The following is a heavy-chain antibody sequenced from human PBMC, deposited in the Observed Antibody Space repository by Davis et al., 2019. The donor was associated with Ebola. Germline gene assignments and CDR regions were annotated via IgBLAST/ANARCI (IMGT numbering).Heavy chain of an antibody. CDR1: GFTFSSYS. J-gene: IGHJ4*02. CDR2: ISSRNSYI. V-gene: IGHV3-21*01. Sequence: GESLKISCAASGFTFSSYSMNWVRQAPGKGLEWVSSISSRNSYIHYADSVKGRFTISRDNSKNTLYLQMNSLRAEDTAVYYCARDAVGATTDHWGQGTLVTVSS. D-gene: IGHD1-26*01. CDR3: ARDAVGATTDH.